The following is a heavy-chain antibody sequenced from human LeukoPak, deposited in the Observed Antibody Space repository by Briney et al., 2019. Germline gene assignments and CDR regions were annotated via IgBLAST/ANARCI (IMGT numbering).Heavy chain of an antibody. D-gene: IGHD5-24*01. CDR2: ISSDGIST. V-gene: IGHV3-74*01. Sequence: PGGSLRLSCAASGFTFSTYWMHWVRQVPGKGLVWVSRISSDGISTAYADSVKGRFTLSRDNAKNTLYLQMNSLRADDTAVYYCARSREPGRDGDYWGQGTQVTVSS. CDR3: ARSREPGRDGDY. CDR1: GFTFSTYW. J-gene: IGHJ4*02.